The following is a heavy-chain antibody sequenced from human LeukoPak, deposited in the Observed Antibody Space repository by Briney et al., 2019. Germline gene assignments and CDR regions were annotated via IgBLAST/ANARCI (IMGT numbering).Heavy chain of an antibody. CDR3: ARVNLDSRYITMIVVEDEEPNGAIFDY. D-gene: IGHD3-22*01. CDR1: GGSISSGDYY. Sequence: SQTLSLTCTVSGGSISSGDYYWSWIRQPPGKGLEWIGYIYYSGSTYYNPSLKSRVTISVDTSKNQFSLKLSSVTAADTAVYYCARVNLDSRYITMIVVEDEEPNGAIFDYWGQGTLVTVSS. CDR2: IYYSGST. V-gene: IGHV4-30-4*01. J-gene: IGHJ4*02.